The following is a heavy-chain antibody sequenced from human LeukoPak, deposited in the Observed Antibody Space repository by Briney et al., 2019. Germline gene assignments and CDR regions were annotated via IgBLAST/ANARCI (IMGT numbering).Heavy chain of an antibody. J-gene: IGHJ3*02. D-gene: IGHD3-22*01. CDR1: GYSISSGYY. CDR3: ARRTYYYDSSGYYSGRRGAFDI. Sequence: SETLSLTCTVSGYSISSGYYWGWIRQPPGKGLEWIGSIYHSGSTYYNPSLKSRVTISVDTSKNQFSLKLSSVTAADTAVYYCARRTYYYDSSGYYSGRRGAFDIWGQGTMVTVSS. V-gene: IGHV4-38-2*02. CDR2: IYHSGST.